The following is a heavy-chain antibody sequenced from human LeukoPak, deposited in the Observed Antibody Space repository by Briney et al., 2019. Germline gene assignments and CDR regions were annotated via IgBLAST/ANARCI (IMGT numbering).Heavy chain of an antibody. D-gene: IGHD2-8*01. J-gene: IGHJ4*02. CDR3: ASRKAGPMGNIVLMVYAMGEFNY. V-gene: IGHV4-39*07. CDR1: GGSISSSSYY. CDR2: IYYSGST. Sequence: PSETLSLTCTVSGGSISSSSYYWGWIRQPPGKGLEWIGSIYYSGSTYYNPSLKSRVTISVDTSKNQFSLKLSSVTAADTAVYYCASRKAGPMGNIVLMVYAMGEFNYWGQGTLVTVSS.